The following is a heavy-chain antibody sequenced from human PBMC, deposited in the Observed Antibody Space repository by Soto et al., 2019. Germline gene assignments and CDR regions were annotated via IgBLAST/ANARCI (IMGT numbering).Heavy chain of an antibody. J-gene: IGHJ4*02. CDR1: GGTFSSYT. Sequence: QVQLVQSGAEVKKPGSSVKVSCKASGGTFSSYTISWVRQAPGQGLEWMGRIIPILGIANYAQKIKGRVTITADKSASTAFMELSSLRSEDTAVYYCASGGFYSNYQQAPDFWGQGTLVTVSS. CDR3: ASGGFYSNYQQAPDF. V-gene: IGHV1-69*02. CDR2: IIPILGIA. D-gene: IGHD4-4*01.